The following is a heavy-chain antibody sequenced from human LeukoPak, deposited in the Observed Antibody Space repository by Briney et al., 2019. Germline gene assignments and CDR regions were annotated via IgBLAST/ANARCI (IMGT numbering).Heavy chain of an antibody. J-gene: IGHJ4*02. Sequence: ASVKVSCKASGYTFSSCAINWVRQAPGQGLEYMGWIDTKTGNPTYAQGCTGRCVFSLDTSVSRAYLVTSSLKAEDTAVYYCAIHPSDSSGYFSYWGQGALVTVSS. V-gene: IGHV7-4-1*02. D-gene: IGHD3-22*01. CDR3: AIHPSDSSGYFSY. CDR1: GYTFSSCA. CDR2: IDTKTGNP.